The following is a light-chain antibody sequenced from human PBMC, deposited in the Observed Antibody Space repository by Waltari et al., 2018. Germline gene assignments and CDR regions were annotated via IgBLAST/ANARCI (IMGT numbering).Light chain of an antibody. V-gene: IGKV3-20*01. Sequence: IVLPQSPATLSLSPGQRATLSCRASQTINNNFLVWYQQKPGQAPRLIIHGASSRATGFPDRFSGSGSGTDFTLTISSLKPEDSAVYYCQQYDGSVLTFGGGTKVEI. CDR3: QQYDGSVLT. J-gene: IGKJ4*01. CDR2: GAS. CDR1: QTINNNF.